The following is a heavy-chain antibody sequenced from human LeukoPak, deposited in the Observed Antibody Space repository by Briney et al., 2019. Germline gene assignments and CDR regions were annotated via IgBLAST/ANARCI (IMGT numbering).Heavy chain of an antibody. D-gene: IGHD2-8*01. Sequence: GGSLRLSCAASGFTFSTYWMSWVRQAPGKGLEWVASIKYDGSAKYNADSVKGRFTISRDNAKNSLYLEMNSLTAEDTAVYYCAFSNAFKVWGQGTLVTVSS. V-gene: IGHV3-7*01. J-gene: IGHJ4*02. CDR1: GFTFSTYW. CDR3: AFSNAFKV. CDR2: IKYDGSAK.